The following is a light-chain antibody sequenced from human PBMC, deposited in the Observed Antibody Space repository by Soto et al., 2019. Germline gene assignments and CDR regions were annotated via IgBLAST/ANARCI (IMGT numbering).Light chain of an antibody. CDR3: QQANSFPLT. J-gene: IGKJ4*01. CDR2: AAS. V-gene: IGKV1-12*01. CDR1: QGISSW. Sequence: DIQMTQSPSSVSASVGDRVTITCRASQGISSWVAWYQQKPWKAPKLLIYAASSLQSGVPSRFSGSGSGTDLNLTISSLQPEDFATYYCQQANSFPLTFGGGTKVEIK.